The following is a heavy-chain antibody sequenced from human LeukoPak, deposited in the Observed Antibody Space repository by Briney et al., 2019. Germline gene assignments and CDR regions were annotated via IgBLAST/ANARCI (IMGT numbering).Heavy chain of an antibody. D-gene: IGHD5-24*01. V-gene: IGHV3-53*01. CDR3: ARRGVGCKQGAFDI. J-gene: IGHJ3*02. Sequence: PGGSLRLSCAASGFTVNSNYMSWVRQAPGKGLEWVSVIYSGGSTYYADSVKGRFTISRDNSKNTLYLQMNSLRAEDTAVYYCARRGVGCKQGAFDIWGQGTMVTVSS. CDR2: IYSGGST. CDR1: GFTVNSNY.